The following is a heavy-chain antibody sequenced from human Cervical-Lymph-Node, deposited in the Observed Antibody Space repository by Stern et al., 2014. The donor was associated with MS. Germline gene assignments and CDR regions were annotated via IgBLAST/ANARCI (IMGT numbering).Heavy chain of an antibody. CDR1: GFSFSNYA. D-gene: IGHD7-27*01. Sequence: VQLVESGGGVVQPGRSLRLSCAASGFSFSNYAVHWVRQAPGKGLEWVAVASYDGNKYSADSVKGRFTVSRDNSKNALYLQMNSLRTEDTAVYYCARDLGIDDAFDLWGQGTMVTVSA. CDR2: ASYDGNK. CDR3: ARDLGIDDAFDL. J-gene: IGHJ3*01. V-gene: IGHV3-30*01.